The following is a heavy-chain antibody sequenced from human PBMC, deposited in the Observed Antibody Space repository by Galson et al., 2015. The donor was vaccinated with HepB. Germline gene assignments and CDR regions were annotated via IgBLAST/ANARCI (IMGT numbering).Heavy chain of an antibody. CDR1: GFTFSGSA. CDR2: IRSKANSYAT. J-gene: IGHJ2*01. V-gene: IGHV3-73*01. CDR3: TRHWGYCSSTSCYSFYFDL. D-gene: IGHD2-2*01. Sequence: SLRLSCAASGFTFSGSAMHWVRQASGKGLEWVGRIRSKANSYATAYAASVKGRFTISRDDSKNTAYLQMNSLKTEDTAVYYCTRHWGYCSSTSCYSFYFDLWGRGTLVTVSS.